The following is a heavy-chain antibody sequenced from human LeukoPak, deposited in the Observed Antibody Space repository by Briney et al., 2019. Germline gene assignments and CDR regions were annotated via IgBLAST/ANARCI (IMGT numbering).Heavy chain of an antibody. D-gene: IGHD2-21*01. J-gene: IGHJ6*02. V-gene: IGHV1-2*02. CDR2: INPNSGGT. CDR1: GYTFTGYY. Sequence: ASVKVSCKASGYTFTGYYMHWVRQAPGQGLEWMGWINPNSGGTNYAQKFQGRVTMTRDTSISTAYMELRRLRSDDTAVYYCARIAYCGGECFYGMDVWGQGTTVTVSS. CDR3: ARIAYCGGECFYGMDV.